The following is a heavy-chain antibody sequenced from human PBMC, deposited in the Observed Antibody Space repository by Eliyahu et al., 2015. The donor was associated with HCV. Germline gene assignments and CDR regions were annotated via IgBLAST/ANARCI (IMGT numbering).Heavy chain of an antibody. CDR1: XFTFXXYA. CDR2: ISGSGGST. D-gene: IGHD3-10*01. J-gene: IGHJ4*02. V-gene: IGHV3-23*01. CDR3: AKKATGSGSSSPFDY. Sequence: EVQLLESGGGLVQPGGSLRLSCAASXFTFXXYAMXWVRXRQGTGKGLEWVSGISGSGGSTYYADSVKGRFTISRDNSKNTLYLQMNSLRAEDTAIYYCAKKATGSGSSSPFDYWGQGTLVSVSS.